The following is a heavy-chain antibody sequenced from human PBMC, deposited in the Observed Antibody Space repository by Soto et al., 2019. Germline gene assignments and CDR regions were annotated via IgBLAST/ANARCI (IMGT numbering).Heavy chain of an antibody. CDR1: GGTFSSYA. CDR3: ARGYVTMVRGVIEERNGMDV. CDR2: IIPIFGTA. D-gene: IGHD3-10*01. Sequence: SVKVSCKASGGTFSSYAISWVRQAPGQGLEWMGGIIPIFGTANYAQKFQGRVTITADESTSTAYMELSSLRSEDTAVYYCARGYVTMVRGVIEERNGMDVWGQGTTVTVSS. J-gene: IGHJ6*02. V-gene: IGHV1-69*13.